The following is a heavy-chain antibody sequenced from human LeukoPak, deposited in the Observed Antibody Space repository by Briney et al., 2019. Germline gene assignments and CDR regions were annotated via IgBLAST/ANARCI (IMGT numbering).Heavy chain of an antibody. CDR3: AGSPNPYYFDF. V-gene: IGHV4-59*01. CDR1: GGSISSYY. D-gene: IGHD6-19*01. Sequence: SETLSLTCTVSGGSISSYYWSLIRQSPEKGLEWIGYIYYTGYTNYNPSLKSRVTILVDASKNQFSLNLSSVTAADTAVYYCAGSPNPYYFDFWGQGSLVTVSS. CDR2: IYYTGYT. J-gene: IGHJ4*02.